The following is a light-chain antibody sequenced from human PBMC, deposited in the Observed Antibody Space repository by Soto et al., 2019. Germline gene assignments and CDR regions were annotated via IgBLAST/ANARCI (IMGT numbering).Light chain of an antibody. CDR2: EVT. V-gene: IGLV2-23*02. CDR1: SSDVGNYNF. J-gene: IGLJ3*02. Sequence: QSVLTQPASVSGSPGQSIAISCTGTSSDVGNYNFVSWYQQHPGKAPKLMISEVTKRPSGVSNRFSGSKSGNTASLTISGLQAEDEADYCCCSYAGSSTWVFGGGTKLTVL. CDR3: CSYAGSSTWV.